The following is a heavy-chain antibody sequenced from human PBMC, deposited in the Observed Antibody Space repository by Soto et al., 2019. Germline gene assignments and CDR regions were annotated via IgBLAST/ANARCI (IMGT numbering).Heavy chain of an antibody. V-gene: IGHV6-1*01. CDR2: TYYRSKWYN. CDR3: ARSPTRTNYADYFDP. Sequence: SQTLSHTCPISGALFSSHIAAWDWSRQSPSRGLEWLGRTYYRSKWYNDYAVSVKSRITINPDTSKNQFSLQLNSVTPEDTAVYYCARSPTRTNYADYFDPWGQGTLVTVSS. J-gene: IGHJ5*02. CDR1: GALFSSHIAA. D-gene: IGHD4-17*01.